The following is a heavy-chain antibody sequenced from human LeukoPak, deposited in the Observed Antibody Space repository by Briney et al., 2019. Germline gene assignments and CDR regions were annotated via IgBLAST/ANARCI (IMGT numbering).Heavy chain of an antibody. CDR3: AKVRYVGDYGDYSLLGY. CDR2: ISYDGSRE. CDR1: GFTFSSYG. D-gene: IGHD4-17*01. V-gene: IGHV3-30*18. J-gene: IGHJ4*02. Sequence: GRSLRLSCAASGFTFSSYGMHWVRQAPGKGLEWVSIISYDGSREYYAAPVKGRFTISRDNSKSTMYLQMNSLRDEDTALYYCAKVRYVGDYGDYSLLGYWGQGTLVTVSS.